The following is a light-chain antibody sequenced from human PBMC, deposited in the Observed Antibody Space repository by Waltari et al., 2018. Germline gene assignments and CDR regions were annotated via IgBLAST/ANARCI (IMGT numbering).Light chain of an antibody. CDR3: QQYYSIPPA. Sequence: DIVMTQSPDSLAVSLGERATINCKSSQSGLYSSNNENYLAWYQQKPGQPPKLLIYWASARTSGGPDRFSGSGSGTDFTLTISSLQAEDVAVYYCQQYYSIPPAFGQGTKLEIQ. CDR2: WAS. CDR1: QSGLYSSNNENY. J-gene: IGKJ2*01. V-gene: IGKV4-1*01.